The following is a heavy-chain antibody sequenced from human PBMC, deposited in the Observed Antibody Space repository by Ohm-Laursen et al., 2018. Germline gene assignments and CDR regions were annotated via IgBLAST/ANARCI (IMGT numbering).Heavy chain of an antibody. V-gene: IGHV4-39*01. J-gene: IGHJ5*01. D-gene: IGHD5-24*01. CDR3: VRQIERDGYDS. Sequence: SETLSLTCTVSGGSISSYYWGWIRQPPGKGLEWLGSMFYSGSTFYSPSFRGRVTMSADTSRNQFSLILNSVAAADTAVYFCVRQIERDGYDSWGQGTLVTVSS. CDR2: MFYSGST. CDR1: GGSISSYY.